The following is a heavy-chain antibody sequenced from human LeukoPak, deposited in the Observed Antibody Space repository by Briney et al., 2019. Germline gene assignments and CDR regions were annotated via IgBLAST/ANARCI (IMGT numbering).Heavy chain of an antibody. CDR2: IYGGGST. CDR1: GFTVSSNY. V-gene: IGHV3-66*02. D-gene: IGHD6-13*01. J-gene: IGHJ4*02. Sequence: GGSLRLSCAASGFTVSSNYMSWVRQAPGKGLEWVSVIYGGGSTYYADSVKGRFTISRDNSKNMLYLQMSSLRGEDTAVYYCARASGIASHLLDYWGQGTLVTVSS. CDR3: ARASGIASHLLDY.